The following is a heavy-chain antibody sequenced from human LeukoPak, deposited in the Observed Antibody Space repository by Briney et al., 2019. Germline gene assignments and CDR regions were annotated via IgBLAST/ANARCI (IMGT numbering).Heavy chain of an antibody. D-gene: IGHD3-10*01. J-gene: IGHJ6*03. V-gene: IGHV1-18*01. CDR2: ISAYNGNT. Sequence: EASVKVSCKASGYTFTSYGISWVRQAPGQGLEWMGWISAYNGNTNYAQKLQGRVTMTTDTSTSTAYMELRSLRSDDTAVYYCARGQNFYGSGKRYYYMDVWGKGTTVTVSS. CDR3: ARGQNFYGSGKRYYYMDV. CDR1: GYTFTSYG.